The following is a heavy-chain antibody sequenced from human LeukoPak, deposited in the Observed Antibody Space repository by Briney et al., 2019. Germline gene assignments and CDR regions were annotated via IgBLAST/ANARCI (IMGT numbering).Heavy chain of an antibody. Sequence: PGGSLRLSCVVSGITFSSYAMSWVRQAPGKGLEWVSAISGSGGTTYYADSVKGRFTISRDNSKNTLYLQMSSLRAEDTAVYYCAKSSSGWYDQFDYWGQGTLLTVSS. CDR3: AKSSSGWYDQFDY. V-gene: IGHV3-23*01. J-gene: IGHJ4*02. D-gene: IGHD6-19*01. CDR1: GITFSSYA. CDR2: ISGSGGTT.